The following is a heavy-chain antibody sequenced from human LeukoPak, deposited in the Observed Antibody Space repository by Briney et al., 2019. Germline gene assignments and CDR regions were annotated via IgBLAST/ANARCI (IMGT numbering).Heavy chain of an antibody. J-gene: IGHJ4*02. CDR2: INPSGGST. V-gene: IGHV1-46*01. CDR1: GYTFTSYY. Sequence: GASVKVSCKASGYTFTSYYMHWVRQAPGQGLEWTGIINPSGGSTSYAQKFQGRVTMTRDTSTSTVYMELSSLRSEDTAVYYCARDNIVVVPAASGKHHNLDYWGQGTLVTVSS. CDR3: ARDNIVVVPAASGKHHNLDY. D-gene: IGHD2-2*01.